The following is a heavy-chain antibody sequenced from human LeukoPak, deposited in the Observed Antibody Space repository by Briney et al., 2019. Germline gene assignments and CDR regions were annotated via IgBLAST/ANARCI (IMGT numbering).Heavy chain of an antibody. D-gene: IGHD2-15*01. CDR1: GFTVSSNY. CDR3: ARDFCSAGSCYPDN. V-gene: IGHV3-66*01. CDR2: IYSGGST. J-gene: IGHJ4*02. Sequence: GGSLRLSCTASGFTVSSNYMNWVRQAPGKGLEWVSVIYSGGSTYYEDSVKGRFTISRDNSKNTLYLQMTSLRVEDTAVYYCARDFCSAGSCYPDNWGQGTLVTVSS.